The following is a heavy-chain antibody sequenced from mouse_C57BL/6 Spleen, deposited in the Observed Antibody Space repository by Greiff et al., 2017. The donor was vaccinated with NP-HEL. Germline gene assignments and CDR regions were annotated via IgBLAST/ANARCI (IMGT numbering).Heavy chain of an antibody. V-gene: IGHV14-1*01. CDR2: IDPEDGDT. J-gene: IGHJ4*01. CDR3: THYDYDVGYAMDY. Sequence: VQLKESGAELVRPGASVKLSCTASGFNIKDYYMHWVKQRPEQGLEWIGRIDPEDGDTEYAPKFQGKATMTADTSSNTAYLQLSSLTSEDTAVYYCTHYDYDVGYAMDYWGQGTSVTVSS. CDR1: GFNIKDYY. D-gene: IGHD2-4*01.